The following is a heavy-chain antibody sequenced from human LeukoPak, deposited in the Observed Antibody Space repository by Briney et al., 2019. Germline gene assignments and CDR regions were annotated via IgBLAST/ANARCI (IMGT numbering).Heavy chain of an antibody. CDR2: INYSGST. CDR1: LGSMSITSYY. V-gene: IGHV4-39*07. J-gene: IGHJ3*02. Sequence: PSETLSLTCTASLGSMSITSYYWGWIRQPPGKGLEWIGSINYSGSTYYNPSLKSRVTISVDTSKNQFSLKLNSVTAADTAVYYCARNDNFVGTTNNDAFDIWGQGTMVTVS. D-gene: IGHD1-26*01. CDR3: ARNDNFVGTTNNDAFDI.